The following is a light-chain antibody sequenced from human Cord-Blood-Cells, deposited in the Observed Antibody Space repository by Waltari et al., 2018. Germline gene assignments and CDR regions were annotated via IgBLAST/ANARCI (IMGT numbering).Light chain of an antibody. CDR2: SNN. J-gene: IGLJ3*02. CDR3: AAWDDSLNGPV. Sequence: QSVLTQPPSASGTPGQRVTISCSGSSSNIGSKTVNRYQQLPGTAPKLLIYSNNQRPSGVPDRFSGSKSGTSASLAISGLQSEDAADYYCAAWDDSLNGPVFGGGTKLTVL. V-gene: IGLV1-44*01. CDR1: SSNIGSKT.